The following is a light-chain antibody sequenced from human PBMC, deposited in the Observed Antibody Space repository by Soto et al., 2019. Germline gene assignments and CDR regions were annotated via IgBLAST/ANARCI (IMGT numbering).Light chain of an antibody. CDR3: CSYAASSTYVI. Sequence: QSVLTQPASVSGSPGQSITISCTGTSSDVGSYDLVSWYQQRPGEAPTVIIFEANRRPSGVSNRFSGSKSGNTASLTISGLQPDDEADYFCCSYAASSTYVIFGGGTKVTVL. V-gene: IGLV2-23*01. CDR2: EAN. CDR1: SSDVGSYDL. J-gene: IGLJ2*01.